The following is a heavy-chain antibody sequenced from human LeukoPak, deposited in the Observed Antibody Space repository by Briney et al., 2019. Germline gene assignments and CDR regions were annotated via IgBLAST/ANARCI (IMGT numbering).Heavy chain of an antibody. D-gene: IGHD6-13*01. V-gene: IGHV3-23*01. CDR1: GFTFSSYA. J-gene: IGHJ4*02. Sequence: PGGSLRLSCAASGFTFSSYAMSWVRQAPGKGLEWVSAISGSGGSTYYADSVKGRFTISRDNSKNTLYLQMNSLRADDTAVYYCARRPAAGRCFDYWGQGTLVTVSS. CDR2: ISGSGGST. CDR3: ARRPAAGRCFDY.